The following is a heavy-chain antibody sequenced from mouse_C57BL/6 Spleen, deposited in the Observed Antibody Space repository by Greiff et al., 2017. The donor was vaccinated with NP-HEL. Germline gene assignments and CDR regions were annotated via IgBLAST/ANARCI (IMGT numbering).Heavy chain of an antibody. D-gene: IGHD3-1*01. J-gene: IGHJ2*01. CDR3: ARDGRFRDFDY. V-gene: IGHV3-6*01. Sequence: VQLQQSGPGLVKPSQSLSLTCSVTGYSITSGYYWNWIRRFPGNKLEWMGYISYDGSNNYNPSLKNRISITRDTSKNQFFLKLNSVTTEDTATYYCARDGRFRDFDYWGQGTTLTVSS. CDR2: ISYDGSN. CDR1: GYSITSGYY.